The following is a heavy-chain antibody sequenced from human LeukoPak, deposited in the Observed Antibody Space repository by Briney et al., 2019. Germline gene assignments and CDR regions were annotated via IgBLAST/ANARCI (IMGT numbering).Heavy chain of an antibody. D-gene: IGHD4-17*01. CDR1: GGSISSGDYY. CDR3: ARAPSRTTVTSGRAFDI. Sequence: SQTLSLTCTVSGGSISSGDYYWSWIRQPPGKGLEWIGYIYYSGSTYYNPSLKSRVTISVDTSKNQFSLKLSSVTAADTAVYYCARAPSRTTVTSGRAFDIWGQGTMVTVSS. V-gene: IGHV4-30-4*08. CDR2: IYYSGST. J-gene: IGHJ3*02.